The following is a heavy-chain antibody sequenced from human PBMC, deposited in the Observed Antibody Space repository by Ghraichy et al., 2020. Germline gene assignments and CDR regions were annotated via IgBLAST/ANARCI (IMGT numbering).Heavy chain of an antibody. Sequence: SETLSLTCTVSGGSISSYYWSWIRQPPGKGLEWIGYIYTSGSTNYNPSLKSRVTISVDTSKNQFSLKLSSVTAADTAVYYCARVAVANFDYWGQGTLVTVSS. CDR2: IYTSGST. J-gene: IGHJ4*02. CDR3: ARVAVANFDY. V-gene: IGHV4-4*09. D-gene: IGHD6-19*01. CDR1: GGSISSYY.